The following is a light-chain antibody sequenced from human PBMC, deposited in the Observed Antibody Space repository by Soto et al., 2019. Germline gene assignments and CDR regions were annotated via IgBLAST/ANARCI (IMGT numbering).Light chain of an antibody. CDR2: EVS. V-gene: IGLV2-14*01. CDR3: NSYTGSSTRFV. J-gene: IGLJ1*01. CDR1: SSDVGAYNY. Sequence: QSFLTQPASVSGSPGQSITISCTGTSSDVGAYNYVSWYQQHPGKAPKLVIYEVSNRPSGVSDRFSGSKSGNTASLTISGLQAEDEADYYCNSYTGSSTRFVFGTGTKVTVL.